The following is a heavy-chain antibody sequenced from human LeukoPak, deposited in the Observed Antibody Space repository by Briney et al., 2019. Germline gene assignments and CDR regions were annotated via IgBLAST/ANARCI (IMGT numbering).Heavy chain of an antibody. CDR2: ISTSGNTR. CDR1: GFTSSDHY. D-gene: IGHD7-27*01. J-gene: IGHJ3*01. CDR3: AREDDDWGPNTFDV. Sequence: PGGSLRHSCVASGFTSSDHYMDWVRPAPGKGLEWVSYISTSGNTRYYADSVKGRFTISRDNAKNSLYLQMNSLRDEDTAVYYCAREDDDWGPNTFDVWGQGTVVAVSS. V-gene: IGHV3-11*04.